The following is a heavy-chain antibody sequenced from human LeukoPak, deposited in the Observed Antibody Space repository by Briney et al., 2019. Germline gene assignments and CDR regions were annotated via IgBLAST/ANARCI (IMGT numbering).Heavy chain of an antibody. CDR1: GYTFTGYY. CDR2: INPNSVDT. J-gene: IGHJ3*02. D-gene: IGHD1-26*01. CDR3: ARGSEVGGTEKNALDI. V-gene: IGHV1-2*02. Sequence: ASVKVSCKTSGYTFTGYYIHWVRQAPGQGLERMGWINPNSVDTRYAQKFQDRVTMTRDTSITTAYMELSGLRSDDTALYYCARGSEVGGTEKNALDIWGQGTMVTVSS.